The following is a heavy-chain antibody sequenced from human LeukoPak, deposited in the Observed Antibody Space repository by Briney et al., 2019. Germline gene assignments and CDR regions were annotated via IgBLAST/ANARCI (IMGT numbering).Heavy chain of an antibody. V-gene: IGHV4-59*01. Sequence: SETLSLTCSVSGGSISYYYWSWIRQFPGKGLEWIGYISDGESPDYNPSLQSRVTIYVDSSKNQFFLNLTSVTAADTAVYYCARRDWSSSYLYFDYWGQGTLVTVSS. J-gene: IGHJ4*02. D-gene: IGHD3-22*01. CDR1: GGSISYYY. CDR3: ARRDWSSSYLYFDY. CDR2: ISDGESP.